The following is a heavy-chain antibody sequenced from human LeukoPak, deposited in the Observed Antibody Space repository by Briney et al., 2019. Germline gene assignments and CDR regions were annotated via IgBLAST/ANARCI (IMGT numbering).Heavy chain of an antibody. J-gene: IGHJ6*02. CDR3: ARGSGTTPNGMDV. V-gene: IGHV1-69*13. CDR1: GYTFTSYD. Sequence: SVKVSCKASGYTFTSYDINWVRQATGQGLEWMGEIIPIFGTANYAQKFQGRVTITADESTSTAYMELSSLRSEDTAVYYCARGSGTTPNGMDVWGQGTTVTVSS. D-gene: IGHD1-26*01. CDR2: IIPIFGTA.